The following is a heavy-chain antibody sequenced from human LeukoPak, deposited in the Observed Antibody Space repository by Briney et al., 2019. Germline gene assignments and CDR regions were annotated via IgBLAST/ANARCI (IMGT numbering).Heavy chain of an antibody. CDR2: ISGSGGGT. Sequence: GGSLRLSCAASGFTFSSYAMRWVRQAPGKGLEWVSAISGSGGGTYYADSVKGRFTISRDNSKNTLYLQMNSLRAEDTAVYYCAKDERWIQLWSGFDYWGQGTLVTVSS. J-gene: IGHJ4*02. CDR1: GFTFSSYA. V-gene: IGHV3-23*01. CDR3: AKDERWIQLWSGFDY. D-gene: IGHD5-18*01.